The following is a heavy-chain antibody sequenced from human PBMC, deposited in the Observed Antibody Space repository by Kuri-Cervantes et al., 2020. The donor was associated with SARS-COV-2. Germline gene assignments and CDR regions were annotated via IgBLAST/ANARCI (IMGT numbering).Heavy chain of an antibody. Sequence: GESLKISCAASGFTFSSYWMSWVRQAPGKGLEWVANIKQDGSEKYYVDSVKGRFTISRDNAKNSLYLQMNSLRAEDTAVYYCVRGLGTADAFDIWGQGTMVTVSS. CDR2: IKQDGSEK. CDR3: VRGLGTADAFDI. V-gene: IGHV3-7*05. CDR1: GFTFSSYW. D-gene: IGHD1-1*01. J-gene: IGHJ3*02.